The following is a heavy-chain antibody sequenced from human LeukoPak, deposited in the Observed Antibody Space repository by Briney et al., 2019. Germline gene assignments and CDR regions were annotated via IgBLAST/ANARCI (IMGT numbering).Heavy chain of an antibody. CDR1: GFTHSNYW. V-gene: IGHV3-7*01. CDR2: IKPDGSEK. D-gene: IGHD6-6*01. Sequence: GGSLRLSCAASGFTHSNYWMTWVRQAPGKGLEWVANIKPDGSEKYYVDSVKGRFTISRDNAKNSLYLQMNSLRAEDTAVYYCARDPGAYSSSPIDYWGQGTLVTVSS. J-gene: IGHJ4*02. CDR3: ARDPGAYSSSPIDY.